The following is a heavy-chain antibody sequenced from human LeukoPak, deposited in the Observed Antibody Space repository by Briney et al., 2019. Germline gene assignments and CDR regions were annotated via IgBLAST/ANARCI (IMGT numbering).Heavy chain of an antibody. CDR1: GFTFSSYA. CDR2: ISGSGGST. D-gene: IGHD3-3*01. Sequence: GGSLRLSCAASGFTFSSYAMSWVRQAPGKGLEWASAISGSGGSTYYADSVKGRFTISRDNSKNTLYLQMNSLRAEDTAVYYCAKDQGVVTYYYGMDVWGQGTTVTVSS. CDR3: AKDQGVVTYYYGMDV. J-gene: IGHJ6*02. V-gene: IGHV3-23*01.